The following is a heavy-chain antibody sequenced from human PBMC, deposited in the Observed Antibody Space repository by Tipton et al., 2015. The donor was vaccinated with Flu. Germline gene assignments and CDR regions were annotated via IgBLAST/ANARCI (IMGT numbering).Heavy chain of an antibody. CDR1: GGSISSGGYY. Sequence: TLSLTCTVSGGSISSGGYYWSWIRQHPGKGLEWIGYTYYSGSTYYNPSPKSRVTISVDTSKNQSSLKLSSVTAADTAVYYCARDAMIVAEGWFDPWGQGTRVTVSS. V-gene: IGHV4-31*03. J-gene: IGHJ5*02. CDR2: TYYSGST. CDR3: ARDAMIVAEGWFDP. D-gene: IGHD3-22*01.